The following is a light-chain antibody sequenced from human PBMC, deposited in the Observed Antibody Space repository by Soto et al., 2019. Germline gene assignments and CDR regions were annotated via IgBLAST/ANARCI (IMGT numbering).Light chain of an antibody. CDR3: QEYQSYFLT. J-gene: IGKJ3*01. CDR2: DAS. Sequence: DIQMTQSPSTLSASVGDRVTITCRASQSISRSLAWYQQKSGKAPKLLIYDASSLESGVPSRFSGSGFGTEFTLTISGLQPDDFATYSGQEYQSYFLTFGPGTTVDMK. V-gene: IGKV1-5*01. CDR1: QSISRS.